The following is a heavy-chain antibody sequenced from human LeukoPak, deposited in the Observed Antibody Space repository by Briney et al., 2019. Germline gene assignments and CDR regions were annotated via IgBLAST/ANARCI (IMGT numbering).Heavy chain of an antibody. J-gene: IGHJ6*02. CDR1: GFTFNTYT. CDR3: ARDSTYTMDL. V-gene: IGHV3-48*04. Sequence: GGSLRLSCAASGFTFNTYTMNWVRQAPGKGLEWVSYISGSSGIIDYADSVKGRFTISRDDARNTVYLQINSLRAEDTAVYYCARDSTYTMDLWGRGTTVTASS. CDR2: ISGSSGII. D-gene: IGHD2/OR15-2a*01.